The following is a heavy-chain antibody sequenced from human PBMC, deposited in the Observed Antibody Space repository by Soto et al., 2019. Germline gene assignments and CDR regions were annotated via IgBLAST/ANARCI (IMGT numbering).Heavy chain of an antibody. CDR2: ISYDGSNK. Sequence: GGSLRLSCAASGFTFSSYGMHWVRQAPGKGLEWVAVISYDGSNKYYADSVKGRFTISRDNSKNTLYLQMNSLRAEDTAVYYCAKSKLGELLSDYWGQGTLVTVSS. D-gene: IGHD3-10*01. CDR1: GFTFSSYG. CDR3: AKSKLGELLSDY. V-gene: IGHV3-30*18. J-gene: IGHJ4*02.